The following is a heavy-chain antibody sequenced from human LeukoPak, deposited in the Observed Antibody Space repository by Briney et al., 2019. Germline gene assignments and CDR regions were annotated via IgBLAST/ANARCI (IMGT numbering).Heavy chain of an antibody. V-gene: IGHV4-59*01. CDR1: GGSFSGYY. CDR2: IHYSGST. D-gene: IGHD7-27*01. CDR3: AVVGTVDY. J-gene: IGHJ4*02. Sequence: SETLSLTCAVYGGSFSGYYWSWIRQPPGKGLEWIGYIHYSGSTNYNPSLKSRVTISVDTSKKQVSLKLTSVTAADTAMYYCAVVGTVDYWGQGTLVTVSS.